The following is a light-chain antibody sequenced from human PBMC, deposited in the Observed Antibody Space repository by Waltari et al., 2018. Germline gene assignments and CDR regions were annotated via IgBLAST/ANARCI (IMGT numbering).Light chain of an antibody. J-gene: IGKJ1*01. Sequence: EVVLTQSPGTLSLSPGERATLSCRARQSVSKYLAWYQQRPGQAPRLLIYAASTRATGVPDRFSGSGCGTDFSLTISRLEPEDIAVYFCQNHERLPATFGQGTRVEIK. V-gene: IGKV3-20*01. CDR2: AAS. CDR1: QSVSKY. CDR3: QNHERLPAT.